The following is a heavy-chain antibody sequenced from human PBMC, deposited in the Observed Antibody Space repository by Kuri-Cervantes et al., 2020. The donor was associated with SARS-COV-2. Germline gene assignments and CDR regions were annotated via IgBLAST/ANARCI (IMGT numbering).Heavy chain of an antibody. CDR1: GGSISSYY. V-gene: IGHV4-59*12. J-gene: IGHJ5*02. D-gene: IGHD3-22*01. CDR2: IYYSGST. Sequence: SETLSLTCTVSGGSISSYYWSWIRQPPGKGLEWIGYIYYSGSTNYNPSLKSRVTISVDTSKNQFSLKLSSVTAADTAVYYCARASEEHMIVVVITTGGWFDPWGQGTLVTVSS. CDR3: ARASEEHMIVVVITTGGWFDP.